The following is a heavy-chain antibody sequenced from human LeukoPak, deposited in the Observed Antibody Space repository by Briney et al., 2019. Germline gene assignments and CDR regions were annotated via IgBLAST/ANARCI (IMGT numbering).Heavy chain of an antibody. V-gene: IGHV1-8*01. J-gene: IGHJ5*02. CDR3: ARDSGIQVWSRTNNWFDP. Sequence: ASVKVPCKASGYTFTSYDINWVRQATGQELEWMGWMDPNSGNTGYAQKFEGRVTMTRNTSISTAYMELSSLRSEDTAVYYCARDSGIQVWSRTNNWFDPWGQGTLVTVSS. D-gene: IGHD5-18*01. CDR2: MDPNSGNT. CDR1: GYTFTSYD.